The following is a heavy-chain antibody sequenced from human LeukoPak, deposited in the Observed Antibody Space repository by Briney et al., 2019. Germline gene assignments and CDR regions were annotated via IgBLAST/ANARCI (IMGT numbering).Heavy chain of an antibody. D-gene: IGHD6-13*01. J-gene: IGHJ5*02. V-gene: IGHV1-69*13. CDR2: IIPIFGTA. Sequence: SVKVSCKASGYTFTSYYMHWVRQAPGQGLEWMGGIIPIFGTANYAQKFQGRVTITADESTSTAYMELSSLRSEDTAVYYCARVGYGANWFDPWGQGTLVTVSS. CDR3: ARVGYGANWFDP. CDR1: GYTFTSYY.